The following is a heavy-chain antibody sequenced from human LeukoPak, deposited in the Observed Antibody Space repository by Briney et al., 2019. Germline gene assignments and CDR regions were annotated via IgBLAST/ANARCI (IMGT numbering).Heavy chain of an antibody. D-gene: IGHD3-10*01. CDR3: ARGYYYGSGSQTKGNYYMDV. V-gene: IGHV1-69*06. CDR1: GGTFSSYA. J-gene: IGHJ6*03. Sequence: GASVKVSCKASGGTFSSYAISWVRQAPGQGLEWMGGIIPIFGTANYAQKFQGRVTITADKSTSTAYMELSSLRSEDTAVYYCARGYYYGSGSQTKGNYYMDVWGKGTTVTISS. CDR2: IIPIFGTA.